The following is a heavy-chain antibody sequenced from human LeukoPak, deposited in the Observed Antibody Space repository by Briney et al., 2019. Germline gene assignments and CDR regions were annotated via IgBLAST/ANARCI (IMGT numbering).Heavy chain of an antibody. Sequence: GESLKTSCKGSGYSFTSYWIGWVRQMPGKGLEWRGIIYPGDSDTRYSPSFQGQVTISADKYISTAYLQWSSLKASDTAMYYCARGAEMATIAWFDPWGQGTLVTVSS. J-gene: IGHJ5*02. D-gene: IGHD5-24*01. CDR2: IYPGDSDT. CDR1: GYSFTSYW. V-gene: IGHV5-51*01. CDR3: ARGAEMATIAWFDP.